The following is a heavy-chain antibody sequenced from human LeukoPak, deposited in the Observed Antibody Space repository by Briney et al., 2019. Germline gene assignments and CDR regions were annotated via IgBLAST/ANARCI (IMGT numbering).Heavy chain of an antibody. CDR3: ARVTVGGDSNTIDY. V-gene: IGHV1-69*05. CDR1: GYTFTGYY. J-gene: IGHJ4*02. D-gene: IGHD2-21*02. Sequence: GASVKVSCKASGYTFTGYYMHWVRQAPGQGLEWMGGIIPIFGTANYAQKFQGRVTITTDESTSTAYMELSSLRSEDTAVYYCARVTVGGDSNTIDYWGQGTLVTVSS. CDR2: IIPIFGTA.